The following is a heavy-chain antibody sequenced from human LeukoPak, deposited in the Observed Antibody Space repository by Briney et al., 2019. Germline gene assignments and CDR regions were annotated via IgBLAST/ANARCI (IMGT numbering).Heavy chain of an antibody. CDR3: ARALHYYVAMDV. D-gene: IGHD3-10*02. J-gene: IGHJ6*01. V-gene: IGHV3-23*01. CDR2: IGGDDKT. CDR1: GFTFSGFS. Sequence: GGSLRLSCAASGFTFSGFSMRWVRQAPGKGLEWVSSIGGDDKTHYSESVKGRFAISRDNFKSTLFLQMNRLRAEDTALYYCARALHYYVAMDVWPRGTAVSVSS.